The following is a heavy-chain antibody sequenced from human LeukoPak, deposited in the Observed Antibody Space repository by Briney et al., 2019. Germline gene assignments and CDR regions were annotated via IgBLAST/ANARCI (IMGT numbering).Heavy chain of an antibody. J-gene: IGHJ5*02. V-gene: IGHV1-2*02. CDR2: INPNSGGT. CDR1: GYTFTGYY. D-gene: IGHD5-18*01. Sequence: GASVKVSCKASGYTFTGYYMHWVRQAPGQGLEWMGWINPNSGGTNYAQKFQGRVTMTRDTSISTAYMELSRLRSDDTAVYYCARLTRYSYGPNWFDPWGQGALVTVSS. CDR3: ARLTRYSYGPNWFDP.